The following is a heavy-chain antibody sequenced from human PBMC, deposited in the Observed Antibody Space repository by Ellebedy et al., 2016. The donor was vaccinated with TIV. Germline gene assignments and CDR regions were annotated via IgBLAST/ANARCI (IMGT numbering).Heavy chain of an antibody. V-gene: IGHV2-5*02. CDR1: GFSLSTGGMG. Sequence: SGPTLVKPTQTLTLTCSFSGFSLSTGGMGVAWIRQPPQKALEWLAFIYWDDDKRYSPSLKSRLAISKDTSKNQVVLTMTNMDPVDTATYFCAHDTLFDSAASTTEFFDFWGQGILATVSS. CDR3: AHDTLFDSAASTTEFFDF. D-gene: IGHD4-17*01. CDR2: IYWDDDK. J-gene: IGHJ4*02.